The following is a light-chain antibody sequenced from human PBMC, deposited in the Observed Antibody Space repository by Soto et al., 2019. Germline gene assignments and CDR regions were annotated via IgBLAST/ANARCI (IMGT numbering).Light chain of an antibody. CDR1: QTISKW. Sequence: EIQMTQSPSTLSASIGDRFTITCRASQTISKWLAWYQQKPGKAPKLLIYDTSNLKSGVPSRFSGSGSGTDFTLTISSLQPNDFATSFCQPYNTYLSPFGQGTKVDIK. V-gene: IGKV1-5*01. CDR2: DTS. J-gene: IGKJ2*01. CDR3: QPYNTYLSP.